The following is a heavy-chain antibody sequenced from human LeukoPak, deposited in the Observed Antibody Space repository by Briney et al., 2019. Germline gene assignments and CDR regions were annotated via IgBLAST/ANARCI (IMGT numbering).Heavy chain of an antibody. CDR3: ARHAYDFWSGYSHDDY. CDR2: IYPGDSDT. V-gene: IGHV5-51*01. Sequence: GGSLKISCKGSGYSFTSYWIGWVRQMPGKGLEWMGIIYPGDSDTRYSPSFQGQVTISADKSISTAYLQWSSLKASDTAMYYCARHAYDFWSGYSHDDYWGQGTLVTVSS. CDR1: GYSFTSYW. J-gene: IGHJ4*02. D-gene: IGHD3-3*01.